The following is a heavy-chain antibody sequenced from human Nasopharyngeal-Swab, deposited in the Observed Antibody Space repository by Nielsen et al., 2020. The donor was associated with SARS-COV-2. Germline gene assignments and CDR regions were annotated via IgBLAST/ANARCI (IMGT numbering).Heavy chain of an antibody. CDR2: ISYDGSNK. CDR3: AKDRSRGIFGVVIITYYFDY. D-gene: IGHD3-3*02. Sequence: WIRPPPGKGLEWVAVISYDGSNKYYADSVKGRFTISRDNSKNTLYLQMNSLRAEDTAVYYCAKDRSRGIFGVVIITYYFDYWGQGTLVTVSS. J-gene: IGHJ4*02. V-gene: IGHV3-30*18.